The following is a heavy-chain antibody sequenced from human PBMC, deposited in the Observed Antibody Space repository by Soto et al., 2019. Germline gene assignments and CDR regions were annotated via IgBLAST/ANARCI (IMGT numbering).Heavy chain of an antibody. J-gene: IGHJ5*02. CDR1: GFTFSRNW. CDR3: ARDGDGYPA. Sequence: EVPLVESGGGLVQPGGSLTLSCAASGFTFSRNWMSWVRQAPGKGLEWVVNIKQDGSEKYYADAVKGRFTLSRDNVENSLYLQMNSLRAEDTAVYYCARDGDGYPAWGQGTLVTVSS. CDR2: IKQDGSEK. D-gene: IGHD1-1*01. V-gene: IGHV3-7*01.